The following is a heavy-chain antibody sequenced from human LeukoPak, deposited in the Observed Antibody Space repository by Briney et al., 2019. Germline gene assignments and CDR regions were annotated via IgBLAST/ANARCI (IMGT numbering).Heavy chain of an antibody. V-gene: IGHV1-18*04. CDR2: INAYNGNT. D-gene: IGHD5-12*01. Sequence: ASVKVSFKASGYTFINYGFSWVRQAPGQGGEGMGWINAYNGNTNYLQKFQGRVTMTTDPSTNTVYMELRSLRSDDTAVYYCARVSTNSRVAGYDPQWYFDLWGRGTRSLSPQ. J-gene: IGHJ2*01. CDR3: ARVSTNSRVAGYDPQWYFDL. CDR1: GYTFINYG.